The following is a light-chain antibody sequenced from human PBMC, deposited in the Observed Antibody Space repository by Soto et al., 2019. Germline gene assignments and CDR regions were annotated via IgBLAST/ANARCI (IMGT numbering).Light chain of an antibody. CDR2: NTN. Sequence: QTVVTQEPSFSVSPGRSVTLTCGLSSGSVSTSYYPSWYQQTPGQAPRTLIYNTNTRSSGVPDRFSGSILGNKAALTITGAQADDESDYYCVLYMGSGIWVFGGGTKVTVL. J-gene: IGLJ3*02. CDR3: VLYMGSGIWV. V-gene: IGLV8-61*01. CDR1: SGSVSTSYY.